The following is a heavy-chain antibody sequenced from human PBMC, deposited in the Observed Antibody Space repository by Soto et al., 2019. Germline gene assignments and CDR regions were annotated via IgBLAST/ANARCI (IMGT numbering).Heavy chain of an antibody. Sequence: HPGGSLRLSCAASGFTFSSYGMHWVRQAPGKGLEWVALIWYDGSKKYYADSVKGRFTISRDNSKNTLYLQMNSLRAEDTVVYYCARDPVRWLQFRPEYWGQGTRVTVPS. D-gene: IGHD5-12*01. J-gene: IGHJ4*02. CDR2: IWYDGSKK. CDR1: GFTFSSYG. V-gene: IGHV3-33*01. CDR3: ARDPVRWLQFRPEY.